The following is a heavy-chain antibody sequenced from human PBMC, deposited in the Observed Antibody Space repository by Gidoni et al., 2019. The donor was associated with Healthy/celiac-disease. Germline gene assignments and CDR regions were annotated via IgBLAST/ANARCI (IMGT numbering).Heavy chain of an antibody. CDR3: TRCRVPPFDY. CDR2: IRSKAYRGTT. CDR1: GFTFGEYA. J-gene: IGHJ4*02. Sequence: EVQLVESGGGWEKPGRSLGLSWSASGFTFGEYAMSWFRQAPGKGWGLVGFIRSKAYRGTTEYAASVKGRFTLSRDDSNSIAYLQMNSLKTEATAVYYCTRCRVPPFDYWGQGTLVTVSS. V-gene: IGHV3-49*05.